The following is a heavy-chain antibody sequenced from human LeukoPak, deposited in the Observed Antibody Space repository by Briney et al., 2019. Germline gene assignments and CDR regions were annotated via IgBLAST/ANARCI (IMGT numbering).Heavy chain of an antibody. J-gene: IGHJ4*02. CDR1: GFTFNNYW. Sequence: PGGSLRLSCAASGFTFNNYWIHWVRQVPGKGLVWVSRINNDGSSASYVDSVKGRFTISRDNAQNSLYLQMNNLRAEDTAVYYCARGRYCNGGSCYIDYWGRGTLVIVSS. CDR3: ARGRYCNGGSCYIDY. V-gene: IGHV3-74*01. CDR2: INNDGSSA. D-gene: IGHD2-15*01.